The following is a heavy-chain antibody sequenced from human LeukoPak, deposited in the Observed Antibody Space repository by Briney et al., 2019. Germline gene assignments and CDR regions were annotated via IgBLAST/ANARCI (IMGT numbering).Heavy chain of an antibody. J-gene: IGHJ4*02. Sequence: PGRSLRLSCAASGITVSDFWFSWVRQAPGKGLEWVARIKAKIHGETIDYAAPVRGRFIISRDDSRNTVYLQMNSLKFEDTAMYYCTRRSTIWGRGTRVTVSS. V-gene: IGHV3-15*01. CDR2: IKAKIHGETI. CDR1: GITVSDFW. D-gene: IGHD5-24*01. CDR3: TRRSTI.